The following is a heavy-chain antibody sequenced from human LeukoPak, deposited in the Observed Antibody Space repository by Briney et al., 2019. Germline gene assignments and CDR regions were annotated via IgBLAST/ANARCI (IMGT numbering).Heavy chain of an antibody. Sequence: KSSETLSHTCSVSGDSMISHYLSWIRHPAGKGLEWIGRIHISGRSNINPSLKSRLTMSVDTSKNHFSLKLVSVTAADTAVYYYARDWGRVGLRGFDPWGQGTLVPVSS. CDR1: GDSMISHY. CDR2: IHISGRS. J-gene: IGHJ5*02. V-gene: IGHV4-4*07. CDR3: ARDWGRVGLRGFDP. D-gene: IGHD3-16*01.